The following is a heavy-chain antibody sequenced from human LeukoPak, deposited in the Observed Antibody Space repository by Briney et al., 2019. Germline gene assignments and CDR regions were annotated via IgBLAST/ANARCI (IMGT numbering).Heavy chain of an antibody. J-gene: IGHJ4*02. CDR3: ARERRGNWNQDFDY. CDR2: MNPASGGT. CDR1: GYTFSDNY. Sequence: ASVKVSCETFGYTFSDNYIHWVRQAPGQRLEWMGWMNPASGGTNDVQKFQGRVTMTRDASIRTAYMETSRLTSDDTAVYYCARERRGNWNQDFDYWGQGTLVPVSA. V-gene: IGHV1-2*02. D-gene: IGHD1-1*01.